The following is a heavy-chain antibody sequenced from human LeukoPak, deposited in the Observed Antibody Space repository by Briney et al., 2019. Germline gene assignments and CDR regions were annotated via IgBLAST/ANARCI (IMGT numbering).Heavy chain of an antibody. J-gene: IGHJ5*01. CDR2: IYPGDPNTNT. CDR3: ARHLSLSDTSSCFDF. Sequence: GESLKISCRGFGYSFTTYWIGWVRQVPGKGLEWMGIIYPGDPNTNTRYSPSFQGQVTISVDKSINTAYLQWGSLKAPDTAIYYCARHLSLSDTSSCFDFWGRGTLVTVSS. CDR1: GYSFTTYW. D-gene: IGHD6-13*01. V-gene: IGHV5-51*01.